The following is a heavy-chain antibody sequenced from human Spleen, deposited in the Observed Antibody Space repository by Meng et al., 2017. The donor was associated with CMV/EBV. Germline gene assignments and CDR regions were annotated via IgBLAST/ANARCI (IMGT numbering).Heavy chain of an antibody. CDR3: AREGAGYSSTWFVDL. J-gene: IGHJ2*01. V-gene: IGHV4-31*02. CDR1: GSISSGGYY. Sequence: GSISSGGYYWSWIRQHPGKGLERIGYIYYTGSTYYNPSLKSRVTISVDTSKNQFSLRLSSVTAADTAVYYCAREGAGYSSTWFVDLWGRGTLVTVSS. CDR2: IYYTGST. D-gene: IGHD3-9*01.